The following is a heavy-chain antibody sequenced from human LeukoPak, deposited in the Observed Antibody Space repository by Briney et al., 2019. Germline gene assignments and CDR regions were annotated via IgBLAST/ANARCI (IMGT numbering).Heavy chain of an antibody. Sequence: GSLRLSCAASRFTFSRYWIHWVRQAPGKGLEWVSRINPDGSTTTYADSVKGRFTISRDNAKNTVYLQMNSLRAEDTAVYYCARVLSGSWDWFDPWGQGTLVSVSS. J-gene: IGHJ5*02. V-gene: IGHV3-74*01. D-gene: IGHD3-22*01. CDR3: ARVLSGSWDWFDP. CDR2: INPDGSTT. CDR1: RFTFSRYW.